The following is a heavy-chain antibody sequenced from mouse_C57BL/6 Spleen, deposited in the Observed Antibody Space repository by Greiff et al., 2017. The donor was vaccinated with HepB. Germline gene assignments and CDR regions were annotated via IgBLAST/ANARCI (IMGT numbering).Heavy chain of an antibody. V-gene: IGHV1-50*01. CDR2: IDPSDSYT. D-gene: IGHD1-1*01. CDR3: ARGVITTVVAKGLGAMDY. CDR1: GYTFTSYW. Sequence: QVQLQQSGAELVKPGASVKLSCKASGYTFTSYWMQWVKQRPGQGLEWIREIDPSDSYTNYNQKFKGKATLTVDTSSSTAYMQLSSLTSEDSAVYYCARGVITTVVAKGLGAMDYWGQGTSVTVSS. J-gene: IGHJ4*01.